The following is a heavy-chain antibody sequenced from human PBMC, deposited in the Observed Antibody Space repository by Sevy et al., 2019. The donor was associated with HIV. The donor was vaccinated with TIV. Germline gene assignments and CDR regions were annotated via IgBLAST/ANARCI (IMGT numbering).Heavy chain of an antibody. CDR2: IYYNGHI. V-gene: IGHV4-59*08. CDR1: GGSITSLY. D-gene: IGHD2-21*01. J-gene: IGHJ4*02. Sequence: SETLSPTCTVSGGSITSLYWNWIRQPPGKGLEWIANIYYNGHINYNPSLKSRVTLSLDTSKNQFSLRLSSVTAADTAMYYCAGENACGRGYSWGQGTLVTVSS. CDR3: AGENACGRGYS.